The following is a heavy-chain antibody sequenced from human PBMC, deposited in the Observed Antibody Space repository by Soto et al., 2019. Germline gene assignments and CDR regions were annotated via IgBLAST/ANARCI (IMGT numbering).Heavy chain of an antibody. V-gene: IGHV4-59*01. CDR3: ASYRGALYFES. CDR2: VFYGGT. D-gene: IGHD3-16*01. CDR1: GRSMSSNY. J-gene: IGHJ4*02. Sequence: LSLTCSVSGRSMSSNYWSWIRQSPGKGLEWLGYVFYGGTDYNPSLGGRVSMSVETSKSQFSLKLTSVTVADTAVYYCASYRGALYFESWGPGILVTVSS.